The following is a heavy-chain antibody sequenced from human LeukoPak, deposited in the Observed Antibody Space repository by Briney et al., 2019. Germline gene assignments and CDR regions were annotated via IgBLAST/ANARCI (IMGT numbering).Heavy chain of an antibody. J-gene: IGHJ4*02. Sequence: PGGSLRLSCAASGFTFSSYWMSWVRQAPGKGLEWVANIKHDGSEKYYVDSVKGRFTISRDNAQNSLYLQMNSLRAEDTAVYYCARDSGYYGLAFDYWGQGTLVTVSS. D-gene: IGHD3-22*01. CDR3: ARDSGYYGLAFDY. CDR2: IKHDGSEK. V-gene: IGHV3-7*01. CDR1: GFTFSSYW.